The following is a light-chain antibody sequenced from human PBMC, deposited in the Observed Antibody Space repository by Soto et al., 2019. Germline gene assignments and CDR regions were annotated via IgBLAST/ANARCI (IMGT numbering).Light chain of an antibody. CDR3: QQYGSIPWT. V-gene: IGKV3-20*01. J-gene: IGKJ1*01. Sequence: EIVLTQSPGTLSLSPGERATLSCRASQSVNNNYVAWYQQKPVQAPRLLIFRASNKATGIPDRFSGSGSGTDFTLTISRLEPEDFAVYYCQQYGSIPWTFGQGTKVDI. CDR1: QSVNNNY. CDR2: RAS.